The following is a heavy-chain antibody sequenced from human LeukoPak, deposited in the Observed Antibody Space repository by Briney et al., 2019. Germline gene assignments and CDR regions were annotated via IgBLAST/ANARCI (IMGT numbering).Heavy chain of an antibody. J-gene: IGHJ4*02. CDR2: INHSRGT. Sequence: SETLSLTWSVYGGSITAYYWSWIRQPPGKGLEWIGEINHSRGTKYNPSLESRVTILLDASKNEFSLNLNSVTAADTAVYYCAREDYYFDSWGQGTLVTVSS. V-gene: IGHV4-34*01. CDR3: AREDYYFDS. CDR1: GGSITAYY.